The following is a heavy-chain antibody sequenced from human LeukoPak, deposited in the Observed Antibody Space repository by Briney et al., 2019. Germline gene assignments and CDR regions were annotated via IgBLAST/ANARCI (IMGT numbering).Heavy chain of an antibody. CDR1: GFSFSSHA. D-gene: IGHD4/OR15-4a*01. J-gene: IGHJ4*02. CDR2: ISDTGKTT. V-gene: IGHV3-23*01. CDR3: AGGGAYGYGVLDE. Sequence: AGGSLRLSCVASGFSFSSHAMSWVRQAPGEGLQWVSTISDTGKTTFYTDSVRGRFTISRDDSKNTLFLQMGGLGADDTAVYYCAGGGAYGYGVLDEWGQGTLVTVSS.